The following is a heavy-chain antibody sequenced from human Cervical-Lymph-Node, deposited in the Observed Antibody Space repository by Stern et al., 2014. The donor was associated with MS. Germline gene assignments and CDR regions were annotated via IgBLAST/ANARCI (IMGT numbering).Heavy chain of an antibody. CDR1: GFTFSRHW. Sequence: EMQLVESGGGLVQPGGSLRLSCVASGFTFSRHWMNWVRQAPGKGLVWVARRDSDGSFISYADSVKGRFTISRDNAKNTLYLQMNSLRVEDTAVYYCARDSSASYWGQGTLVTVSS. D-gene: IGHD6-19*01. CDR3: ARDSSASY. CDR2: RDSDGSFI. J-gene: IGHJ4*02. V-gene: IGHV3-74*01.